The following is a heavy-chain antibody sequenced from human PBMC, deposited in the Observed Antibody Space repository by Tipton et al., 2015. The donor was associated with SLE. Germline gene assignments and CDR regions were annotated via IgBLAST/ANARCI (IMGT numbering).Heavy chain of an antibody. CDR2: IYYSGST. CDR1: GGSISSSSYY. V-gene: IGHV4-39*07. D-gene: IGHD6-13*01. CDR3: ARGVGDSSSWLDY. Sequence: TLSLTCTVSGGSISSSSYYWDWIRQPPGKGLEWIGSIYYSGSTNYNPSLKSRVTISVDTSKNQFSLKLSSVTAADTAVYYCARGVGDSSSWLDYWGQGTLVTVSS. J-gene: IGHJ4*02.